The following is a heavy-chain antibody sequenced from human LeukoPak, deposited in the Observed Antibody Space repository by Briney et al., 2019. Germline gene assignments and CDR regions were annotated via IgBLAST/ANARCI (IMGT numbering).Heavy chain of an antibody. J-gene: IGHJ4*02. V-gene: IGHV1-2*02. D-gene: IGHD3-10*02. Sequence: ASVKVSCKASGYTFTGYYMHWVRQAPGRGLEWMGWINPNSGGTNYAQKFQGRVTMTRDTSISTAYMEVSRLTSDDTAVYYCARDPRLDLFEDYFDYWGQGTLVTVS. CDR3: ARDPRLDLFEDYFDY. CDR1: GYTFTGYY. CDR2: INPNSGGT.